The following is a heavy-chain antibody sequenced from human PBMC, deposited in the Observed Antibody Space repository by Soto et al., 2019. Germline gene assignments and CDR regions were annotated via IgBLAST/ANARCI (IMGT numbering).Heavy chain of an antibody. CDR1: GYTFTSYG. J-gene: IGHJ6*02. D-gene: IGHD2-2*01. CDR2: ISAYNGNT. V-gene: IGHV1-18*01. CDR3: ARDPNCSSTSCYAVGHYYYYYGMDV. Sequence: QVQLVQSGAEVKKPGASVKVSCKASGYTFTSYGISWVRQAPGQGLEWMGWISAYNGNTNYAQKLQGRVTMTTDTSTSTAYMELRSLRSDDTAVYYCARDPNCSSTSCYAVGHYYYYYGMDVWGQGTTVTVSS.